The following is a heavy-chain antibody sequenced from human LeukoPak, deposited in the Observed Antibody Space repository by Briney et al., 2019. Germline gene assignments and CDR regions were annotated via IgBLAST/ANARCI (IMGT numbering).Heavy chain of an antibody. J-gene: IGHJ4*02. CDR2: ISSSSSYI. D-gene: IGHD6-6*01. Sequence: GYPRIPCAASGFTLRSYRTHWVRQDPRKGLEWVSSISSSSSYIYYADSVKGRFTISRDNAKNSLYLQMNSLRAEDTAVYYCARGLLQLAGFDYWGQGTLVTVSS. CDR3: ARGLLQLAGFDY. CDR1: GFTLRSYR. V-gene: IGHV3-21*01.